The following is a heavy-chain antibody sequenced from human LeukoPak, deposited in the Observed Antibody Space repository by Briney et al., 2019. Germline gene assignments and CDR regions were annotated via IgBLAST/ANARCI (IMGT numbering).Heavy chain of an antibody. CDR1: GFTFSNAW. D-gene: IGHD6-6*01. CDR3: TTGPIAARDYYYYMDV. CDR2: IKSKTDGGTT. J-gene: IGHJ6*03. V-gene: IGHV3-15*01. Sequence: GGSLRLSCAASGFTFSNAWMSWVRQAPGKGLEWVGRIKSKTDGGTTDYAAPVKGRFTISRDDSKNTLYLQMNSLKTEDKAVYYCTTGPIAARDYYYYMDVWGKGTTVTVSS.